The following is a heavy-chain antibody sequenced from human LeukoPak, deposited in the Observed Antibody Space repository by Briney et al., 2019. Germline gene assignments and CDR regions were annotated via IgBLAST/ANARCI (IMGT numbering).Heavy chain of an antibody. J-gene: IGHJ5*02. CDR3: ARAGVEYSYGNWFDP. Sequence: GRPLRLSCAASGFTFSSYAMHWVRQAPGKGLEWVAVISYDGSNKYYADSVKGRFTISRDNSKNTLCLQMNSLRAEDTAVYYCARAGVEYSYGNWFDPWGQGTLVTVSS. D-gene: IGHD5-18*01. V-gene: IGHV3-30-3*01. CDR1: GFTFSSYA. CDR2: ISYDGSNK.